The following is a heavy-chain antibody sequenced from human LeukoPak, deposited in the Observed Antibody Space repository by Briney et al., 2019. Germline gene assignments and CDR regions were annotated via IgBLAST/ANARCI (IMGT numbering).Heavy chain of an antibody. CDR1: GFTFSSYA. D-gene: IGHD2-15*01. J-gene: IGHJ4*02. CDR3: ARDILQSDFDY. V-gene: IGHV3-23*01. Sequence: GGSLRLSCAASGFTFSSYAMSWVRQAPGKGLEWVSAISGSGGSTYYADSVKGRFTISRDNSKNTLYLQMNSLSAEDTAVYYCARDILQSDFDYWGQGTLVTVSS. CDR2: ISGSGGST.